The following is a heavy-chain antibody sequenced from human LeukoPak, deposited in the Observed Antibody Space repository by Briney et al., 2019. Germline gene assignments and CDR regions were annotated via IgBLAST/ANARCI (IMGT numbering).Heavy chain of an antibody. CDR3: TTENIVATIGDF. V-gene: IGHV3-15*01. Sequence: PGGSLRLSCAASGFAFNYAWVSWVRQAPGKGLEWVGRIKAKAHGGTIEYAAPVKGRFTISRDDSKNTLYLQMTSLKTEDTAVYYCTTENIVATIGDFWGQGTLVTVSS. CDR2: IKAKAHGGTI. D-gene: IGHD5-12*01. J-gene: IGHJ4*02. CDR1: GFAFNYAW.